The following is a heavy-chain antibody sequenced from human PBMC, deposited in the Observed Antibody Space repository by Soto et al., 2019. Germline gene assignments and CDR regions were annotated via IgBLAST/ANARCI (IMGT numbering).Heavy chain of an antibody. V-gene: IGHV3-23*01. J-gene: IGHJ4*02. CDR2: ISGGGINT. CDR1: GFTFSSYA. CDR3: ATVGRANHFDN. Sequence: GGSLRLSCAASGFTFSSYALTWVRQAPGKGLEWVSVISGGGINTLYADSVKGRFTISRDNSKNTLYLQMNSLRADDTAVYYCATVGRANHFDNWGQGTLVTVSS.